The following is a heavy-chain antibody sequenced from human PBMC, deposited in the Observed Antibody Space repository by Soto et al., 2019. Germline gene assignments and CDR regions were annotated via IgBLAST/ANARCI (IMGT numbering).Heavy chain of an antibody. CDR1: GVTFSSYA. Sequence: SVKVSCKASGVTFSSYAISWVRQAPVQGLEWMGGIIPIFGTANYAQKFQGRVTITADESTSTAYMGLSSLRSEDTAVYYCARDFRTTVSFDAFDIWGQGTMVTVSS. CDR2: IIPIFGTA. D-gene: IGHD4-17*01. V-gene: IGHV1-69*13. CDR3: ARDFRTTVSFDAFDI. J-gene: IGHJ3*02.